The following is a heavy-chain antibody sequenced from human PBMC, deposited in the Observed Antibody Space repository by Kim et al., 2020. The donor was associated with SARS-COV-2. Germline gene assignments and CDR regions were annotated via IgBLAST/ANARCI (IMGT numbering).Heavy chain of an antibody. CDR3: ARNCIVATINESYYYYYGMDV. J-gene: IGHJ6*02. Sequence: SETLSLTCAVYGGSFSGYYWSWIRQPPGKGLEWIGEINHSGSTNYNPSLKSRVTISVDTSKNQFSLKLSSVTAADTAVYYCARNCIVATINESYYYYYGMDVWGQGTTVTVSS. V-gene: IGHV4-34*01. D-gene: IGHD5-12*01. CDR1: GGSFSGYY. CDR2: INHSGST.